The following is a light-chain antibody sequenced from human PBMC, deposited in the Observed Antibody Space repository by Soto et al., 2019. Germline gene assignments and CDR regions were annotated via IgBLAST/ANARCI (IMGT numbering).Light chain of an antibody. CDR3: QQDGSSRFT. J-gene: IGKJ3*01. V-gene: IGKV3-15*01. CDR1: QSVSIN. CDR2: GAY. Sequence: EIVMTQSPATLSVSPGERATLSCRASQSVSINLAWYQPKPGQAPRLLIYGAYTRATGIPARFSGSGSGTEVTITLSSLQSEDFAVYYCQQDGSSRFTFGPGTNVDIK.